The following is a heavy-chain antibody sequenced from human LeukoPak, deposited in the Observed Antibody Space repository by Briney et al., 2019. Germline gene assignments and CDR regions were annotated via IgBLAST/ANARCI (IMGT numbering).Heavy chain of an antibody. CDR2: IIPIFGTA. J-gene: IGHJ4*02. D-gene: IGHD3-22*01. V-gene: IGHV1-69*01. CDR3: ARVAPYDSSGYSFDY. Sequence: SVKVSCKASGGAFSSYAISWVRQAPGQGLEWMGGIIPIFGTANYAQKFQGRVTITADESTSTAYMELSSLRSEDTAVYYCARVAPYDSSGYSFDYWGQGTLVTVSS. CDR1: GGAFSSYA.